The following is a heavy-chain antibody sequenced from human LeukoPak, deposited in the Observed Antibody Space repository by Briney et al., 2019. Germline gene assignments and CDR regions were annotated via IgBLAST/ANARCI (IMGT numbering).Heavy chain of an antibody. Sequence: PSETLSLTCSVSGASFSTNYWSWIRQPPGRALEWIGYVFDSGSTNYNPSLKSRVTISVDTSTKQFSLRLSSVTASDTAVYYCARLYQQSKWKYYYYYMDVWGKGTAVTVSS. V-gene: IGHV4-59*01. J-gene: IGHJ6*03. CDR2: VFDSGST. D-gene: IGHD1-1*01. CDR1: GASFSTNY. CDR3: ARLYQQSKWKYYYYYMDV.